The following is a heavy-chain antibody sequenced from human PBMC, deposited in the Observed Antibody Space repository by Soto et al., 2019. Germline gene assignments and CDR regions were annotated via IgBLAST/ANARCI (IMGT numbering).Heavy chain of an antibody. Sequence: QVQLVQSGAEVKKPGASVKVSCKASGYTFTSYGITWVRQAPGQGLEWMGWISAYNGNTNYAQKLQGRVTMTTDTSTSTAYMELRSLRSDDTAVYYCATARVNCYDSSGYPDYWGQGTLVTVSS. V-gene: IGHV1-18*01. CDR2: ISAYNGNT. CDR1: GYTFTSYG. CDR3: ATARVNCYDSSGYPDY. J-gene: IGHJ4*02. D-gene: IGHD3-22*01.